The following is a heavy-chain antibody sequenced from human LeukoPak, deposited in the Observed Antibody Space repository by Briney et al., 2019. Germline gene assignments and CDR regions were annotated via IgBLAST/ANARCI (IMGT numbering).Heavy chain of an antibody. CDR3: AKYKISTVTVDY. V-gene: IGHV3-23*01. D-gene: IGHD4-11*01. Sequence: GGSLRLSCAASGFTFSSYAMSWVRQAPGKGLEWVSVISNSGVSTYYADSVKGRFTIFRDNPKNTLYLQMNSLRAEDTAVYYCAKYKISTVTVDYWGQGTLVTVSS. CDR2: ISNSGVST. J-gene: IGHJ4*02. CDR1: GFTFSSYA.